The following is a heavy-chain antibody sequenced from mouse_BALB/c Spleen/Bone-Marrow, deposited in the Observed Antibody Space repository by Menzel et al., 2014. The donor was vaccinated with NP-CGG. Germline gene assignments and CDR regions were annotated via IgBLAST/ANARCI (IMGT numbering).Heavy chain of an antibody. CDR2: IWSGGST. Sequence: VMLVESGPGLVQPSQSLSITCTVSGFSLTTYGVHWVRRSPGKGLEWLGVIWSGGSTDYNAAFISRLSTSKDNSKSQVFFKMNSLQANDTAIYYCARINYGSRRYWYFDVWGAGTTVTVSS. CDR1: GFSLTTYG. D-gene: IGHD1-1*01. V-gene: IGHV2-2*02. CDR3: ARINYGSRRYWYFDV. J-gene: IGHJ1*01.